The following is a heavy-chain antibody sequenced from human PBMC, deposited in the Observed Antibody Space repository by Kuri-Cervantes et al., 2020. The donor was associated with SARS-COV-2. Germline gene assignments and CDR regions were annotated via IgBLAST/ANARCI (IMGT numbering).Heavy chain of an antibody. V-gene: IGHV1-2*02. D-gene: IGHD1/OR15-1a*01. CDR1: GYTFTGYY. CDR3: ASSGITGTLTGFDY. CDR2: INPNSGGT. J-gene: IGHJ4*02. Sequence: ASVKVSCKASGYTFTGYYMHWVRQAPGQGLEWMGWINPNSGGTDYAQKFQGRVTMTRDTSISTAYMELSRLRSDDTAVYYCASSGITGTLTGFDYWGQRTLVTVSS.